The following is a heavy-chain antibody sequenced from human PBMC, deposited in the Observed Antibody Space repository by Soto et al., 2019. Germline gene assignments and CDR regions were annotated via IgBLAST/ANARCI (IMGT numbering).Heavy chain of an antibody. D-gene: IGHD6-13*01. Sequence: QLQLQESGPGLVKPSETLSLTCTVSGGSISSSSYYWGWIRQPPGKGLEWIGSIYYSGSTYYNPSPRSRATTSVDTSKNQFSLKLSSVTAADTAVYYCARRQSSSWYGLWGQGTLVTVSS. CDR1: GGSISSSSYY. CDR2: IYYSGST. CDR3: ARRQSSSWYGL. J-gene: IGHJ4*02. V-gene: IGHV4-39*01.